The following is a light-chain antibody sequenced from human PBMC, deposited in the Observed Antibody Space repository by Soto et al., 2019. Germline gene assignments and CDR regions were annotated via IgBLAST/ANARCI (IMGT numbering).Light chain of an antibody. V-gene: IGKV3D-15*01. Sequence: ERVNPRGPATLSESAGERAPLSSGASRNVGSKLAWYMQKPGQSPRLLIYDASKRATGIPARFSGSGSGTNFTLTISSLELEDFATYYCVQHTNWPRSFGQATTVDI. CDR2: DAS. CDR3: VQHTNWPRS. J-gene: IGKJ1*01. CDR1: RNVGSK.